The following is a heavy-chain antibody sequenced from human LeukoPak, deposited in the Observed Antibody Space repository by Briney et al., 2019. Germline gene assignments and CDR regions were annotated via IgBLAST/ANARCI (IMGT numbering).Heavy chain of an antibody. Sequence: GGSLRLSCAASGFTFSSYATSWVRQAPGKGLEWVSAISGSGGSTYYADSVKGRFTISRDNSKNTLYLQMNSLRAEDTAVYYCAKDLRIQLWLSESPFDHWGQGTLVTVSS. CDR2: ISGSGGST. CDR1: GFTFSSYA. J-gene: IGHJ4*02. D-gene: IGHD5-18*01. CDR3: AKDLRIQLWLSESPFDH. V-gene: IGHV3-23*01.